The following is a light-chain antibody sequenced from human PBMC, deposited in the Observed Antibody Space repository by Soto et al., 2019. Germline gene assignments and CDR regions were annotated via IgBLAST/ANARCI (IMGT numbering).Light chain of an antibody. J-gene: IGLJ1*01. CDR2: DVT. CDR1: SSDVGGYNY. Sequence: QSVLTQPASVSGSPGQSITISCTGTSSDVGGYNYVSWYQQHPGKVPKLMIYDVTNRPSGVSNRFSGSKSGNTASLTISGLQAEVEADYYCTSYTSSSTEVFGTGTKVTVL. V-gene: IGLV2-14*01. CDR3: TSYTSSSTEV.